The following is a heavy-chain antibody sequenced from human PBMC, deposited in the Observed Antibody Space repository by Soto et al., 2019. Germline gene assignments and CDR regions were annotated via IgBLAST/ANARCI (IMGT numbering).Heavy chain of an antibody. D-gene: IGHD6-19*01. J-gene: IGHJ5*02. CDR2: INVGNGNT. CDR3: AREKWGSGSRWLDP. CDR1: GYTFTNSD. Sequence: ASVXVSCKASGYTFTNSDINWVRQATGQRLEWMGWINVGNGNTKYSQNFQGRVTINQDTSASTAYMELSSLTSEDTAVYYCAREKWGSGSRWLDPWGQGTLVTVSS. V-gene: IGHV1-3*01.